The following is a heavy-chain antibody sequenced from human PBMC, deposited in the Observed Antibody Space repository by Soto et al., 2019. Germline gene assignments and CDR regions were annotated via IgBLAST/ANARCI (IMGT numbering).Heavy chain of an antibody. D-gene: IGHD2-8*01. CDR1: GDTLRRRYHP. Sequence: EAQSLTSTVSGDTLRRRYHPWGWIRQLRGKGLEWIGSIYYTGNTYHNPSLKSRVSISVDMATNEISLRMRAESVADTAVYYCVRGEMYAGESTPNFDRWGQGARVT. CDR3: VRGEMYAGESTPNFDR. V-gene: IGHV4-39*01. J-gene: IGHJ4*02. CDR2: IYYTGNT.